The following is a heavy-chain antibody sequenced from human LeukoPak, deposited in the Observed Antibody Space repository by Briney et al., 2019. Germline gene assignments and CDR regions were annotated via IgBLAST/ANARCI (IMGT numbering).Heavy chain of an antibody. Sequence: QLGESLKISCAASGFTFSHYAFHWVRQAPGKGLEWVAVIWSDATNQFYADSVKGRFTISRDYSQKTVYLEMDSLTIEDTAIYYCAKDAQRGFDYSNSLEYWGPGTLVSVSS. V-gene: IGHV3-33*06. CDR1: GFTFSHYA. D-gene: IGHD4-11*01. J-gene: IGHJ4*02. CDR2: IWSDATNQ. CDR3: AKDAQRGFDYSNSLEY.